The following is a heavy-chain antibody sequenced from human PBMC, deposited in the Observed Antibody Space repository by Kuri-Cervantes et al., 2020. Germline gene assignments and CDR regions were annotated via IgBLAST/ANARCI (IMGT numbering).Heavy chain of an antibody. CDR2: ISYDGSNK. CDR1: GFTFSSYR. J-gene: IGHJ6*02. Sequence: GGSLRLSCAASGFTFSSYRMNWVRQAPGKGLEWVAVISYDGSNKYYADSAKGPFTISRDNAKNSLYLQMNSLRDEDTAVYYCARVRWNDLYYYGMDVWGQGTTVTVSS. V-gene: IGHV3-30-3*01. D-gene: IGHD1-1*01. CDR3: ARVRWNDLYYYGMDV.